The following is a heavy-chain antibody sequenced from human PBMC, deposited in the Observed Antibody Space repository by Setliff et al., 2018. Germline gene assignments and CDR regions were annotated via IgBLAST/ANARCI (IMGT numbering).Heavy chain of an antibody. J-gene: IGHJ4*02. V-gene: IGHV4-30-4*08. CDR2: ICYTGTST. CDR1: GDSINSGGVC. Sequence: PSETLSLTCTVSGDSINSGGVCWTWIRQPPGGDLEWIGYICYTGTSTYYNPSVESRLSISVDRSMNQFSLRLNSVTAADTAVYYCARARSNSGWYGFFDYWGQGALVTVSS. D-gene: IGHD6-19*01. CDR3: ARARSNSGWYGFFDY.